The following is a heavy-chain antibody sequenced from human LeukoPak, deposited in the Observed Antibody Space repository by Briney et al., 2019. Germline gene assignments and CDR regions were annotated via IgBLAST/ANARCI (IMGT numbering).Heavy chain of an antibody. V-gene: IGHV3-43*01. CDR3: ARALTRDALDL. J-gene: IGHJ3*01. CDR1: GFTFHDYT. CDR2: INGDGDDT. Sequence: GGSLRLSCAASGFTFHDYTMHWVRQRPGKGLEWVSLINGDGDDTYYPDSVKGRFTVSRDNAQDSLYLQLNNLKAGDTAVYYCARALTRDALDLWGQGTMVTVSS.